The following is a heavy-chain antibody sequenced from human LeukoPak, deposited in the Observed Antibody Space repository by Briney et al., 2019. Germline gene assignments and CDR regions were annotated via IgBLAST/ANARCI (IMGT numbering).Heavy chain of an antibody. V-gene: IGHV4-34*01. CDR1: GETFSGYY. J-gene: IGHJ4*02. Sequence: PSETLSLTCAVYGETFSGYYWSWIRQPPGKGLEWIGEINHSGSTNYNPSLKSRVNISVDTSKKQFSLKLSSVTAADTAVYYCARGAPQDYWGQGTLVTVSS. CDR3: ARGAPQDY. CDR2: INHSGST.